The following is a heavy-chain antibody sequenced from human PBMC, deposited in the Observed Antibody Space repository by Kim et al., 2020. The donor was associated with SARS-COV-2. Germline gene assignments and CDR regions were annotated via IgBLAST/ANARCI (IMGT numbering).Heavy chain of an antibody. CDR1: GGAFRTYA. Sequence: SVKVSCKASGGAFRTYAISWVRQAPGQGLEWMGGIIPMFKATNYAQKFQGRVMITADESTGTAYMDLASLTSEDTAIYYCALSPRGLILRSTDYYVLDV. V-gene: IGHV1-69*13. D-gene: IGHD3-16*01. J-gene: IGHJ6*01. CDR3: ALSPRGLILRSTDYYVLDV. CDR2: IIPMFKAT.